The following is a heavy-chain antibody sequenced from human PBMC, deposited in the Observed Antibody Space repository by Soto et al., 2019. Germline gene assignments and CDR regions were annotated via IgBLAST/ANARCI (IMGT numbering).Heavy chain of an antibody. D-gene: IGHD6-13*01. J-gene: IGHJ4*02. CDR2: MNPNSGKT. CDR1: GYTFTSND. V-gene: IGHV1-8*01. CDR3: ARGYSRSWYSLGD. Sequence: QVQLVQSGAEVKKPWASGKVSCKTSGYTFTSNDINWVRQAPGQGLEWMGWMNPNSGKTGYAQKFHGRDTMTRNTTICTEYMELTSLRSDDTAVYYCARGYSRSWYSLGDCVQGTLVTVSA.